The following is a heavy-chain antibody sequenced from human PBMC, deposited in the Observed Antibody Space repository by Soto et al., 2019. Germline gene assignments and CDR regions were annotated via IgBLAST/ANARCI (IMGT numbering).Heavy chain of an antibody. J-gene: IGHJ4*02. CDR3: ARDMAYGDFLPALF. CDR1: GYTFTGYY. D-gene: IGHD4-17*01. Sequence: QGQLVQSGAEVKKPGASVKVSCKASGYTFTGYYIHWVRQAPGQGLEWMGWINPKSGVTNYAQKCQGRVTMITDTSISTAYMELSRLRSDDTAVYYCARDMAYGDFLPALFWGQGTLVTVSS. V-gene: IGHV1-2*02. CDR2: INPKSGVT.